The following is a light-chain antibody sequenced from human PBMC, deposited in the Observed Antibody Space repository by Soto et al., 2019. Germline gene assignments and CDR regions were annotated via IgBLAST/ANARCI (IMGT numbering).Light chain of an antibody. CDR3: TSYAGNNTYV. CDR1: SNDLGVYYL. V-gene: IGLV2-8*01. CDR2: EVD. Sequence: QSALTQPPSASGSPGQSITISCTGTSNDLGVYYLVSWYQHHPGKAPPLIIYEVDKRPSGVSDRFSGSKSGNTASLTVSGLQAEDEADYYCTSYAGNNTYVFGSGTKLTVL. J-gene: IGLJ1*01.